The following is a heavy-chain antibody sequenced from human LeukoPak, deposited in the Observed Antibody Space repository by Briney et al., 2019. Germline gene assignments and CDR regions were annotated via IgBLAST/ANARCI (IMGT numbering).Heavy chain of an antibody. Sequence: SETLSLTCTVSGGSISSYYWSWIRQPPGKGLEWIGYIYYSGSTNYNPSLKSRVTISVDTSKNQFSLKLSSVTAADTAVYYCAREVPDYYDSRGYYSGYYFDYWGQGTLVTVSS. J-gene: IGHJ4*02. CDR3: AREVPDYYDSRGYYSGYYFDY. D-gene: IGHD3-22*01. CDR1: GGSISSYY. V-gene: IGHV4-59*12. CDR2: IYYSGST.